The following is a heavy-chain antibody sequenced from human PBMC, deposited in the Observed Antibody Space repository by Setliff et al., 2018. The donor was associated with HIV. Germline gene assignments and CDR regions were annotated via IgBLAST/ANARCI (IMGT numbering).Heavy chain of an antibody. Sequence: ASVKVSCKASGDTFSNYAISWVRQAPGQGLEWMGGIIPIFGTANYAQKFEGRVTITADKSTSTAYMEVNSLRFEDTAVYYCARDQGHGSGRSYYYYYMDVWGKGTTVTVSS. J-gene: IGHJ6*03. CDR3: ARDQGHGSGRSYYYYYMDV. CDR2: IIPIFGTA. CDR1: GDTFSNYA. V-gene: IGHV1-69*06. D-gene: IGHD3-10*01.